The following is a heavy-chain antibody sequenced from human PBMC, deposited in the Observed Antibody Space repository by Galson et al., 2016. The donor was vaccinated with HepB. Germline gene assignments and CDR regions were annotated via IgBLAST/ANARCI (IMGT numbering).Heavy chain of an antibody. CDR1: GDSVSSNTAS. Sequence: CAISGDSVSSNTASWNWIRQSPSRGFEWLGRTYYRSKWINEYAVSVKCRITINPDTSENQFSLQLNSVTPEDTAVYFCTRDFDYWGQETLVTGSS. CDR3: TRDFDY. J-gene: IGHJ4*02. CDR2: TYYRSKWIN. V-gene: IGHV6-1*01.